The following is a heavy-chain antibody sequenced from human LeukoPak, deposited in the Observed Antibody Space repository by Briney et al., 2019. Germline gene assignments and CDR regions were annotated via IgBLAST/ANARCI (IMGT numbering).Heavy chain of an antibody. V-gene: IGHV1-18*01. D-gene: IGHD6-19*01. Sequence: GASVKVSCKASGYTFSSYGISWVRQAPGQGLEWMGWISDYNGNTKYAQRVQGRVTMTTDTSTNTAYMELRSLRSDDTAVYSCARVAPHRRLSSGWYYFDYWGQGTLVTVSS. CDR2: ISDYNGNT. CDR3: ARVAPHRRLSSGWYYFDY. J-gene: IGHJ4*02. CDR1: GYTFSSYG.